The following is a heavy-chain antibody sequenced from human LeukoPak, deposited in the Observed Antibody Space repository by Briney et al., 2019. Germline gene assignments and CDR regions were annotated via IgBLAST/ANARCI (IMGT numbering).Heavy chain of an antibody. Sequence: PSETLSLTCTVSGGSISDNYWSWIRQHPGKGLEWIGYIYYSGSTYYNPSLKSRVTISVDTSKNQFSLKLSSVTAADTAVYYCARGRYYYDSSGYYYFFDYWGQGTLVTVSS. V-gene: IGHV4-31*03. CDR3: ARGRYYYDSSGYYYFFDY. CDR1: GGSISDNY. D-gene: IGHD3-22*01. CDR2: IYYSGST. J-gene: IGHJ4*02.